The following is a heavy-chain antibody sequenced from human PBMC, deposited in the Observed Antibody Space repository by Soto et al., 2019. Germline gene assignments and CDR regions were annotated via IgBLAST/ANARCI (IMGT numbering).Heavy chain of an antibody. Sequence: SETLSLACTVSGGSISSYYWSWIRQPPGKGLEWIGYIYYSGSTNYNPSLKSRVTISVDTSKNQFSLKLSSVTAADTAVYYCARVWGGAFDIWGQGTMVTVSS. D-gene: IGHD3-10*01. CDR2: IYYSGST. J-gene: IGHJ3*02. CDR3: ARVWGGAFDI. V-gene: IGHV4-59*01. CDR1: GGSISSYY.